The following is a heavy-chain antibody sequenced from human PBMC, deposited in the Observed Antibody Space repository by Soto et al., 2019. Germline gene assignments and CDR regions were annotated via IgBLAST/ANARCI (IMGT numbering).Heavy chain of an antibody. CDR1: GGSFSGYY. J-gene: IGHJ6*02. Sequence: KASETLSLTCAVYGGSFSGYYWSWIRQPPGKGLEWIGEINHSGSTNYNPSLKSRVTISVDTSKNQFSLKLSSVTAADTAVYYCARSSIFGVVIILPYGMDVWGQGTTVTVSS. V-gene: IGHV4-34*01. CDR2: INHSGST. CDR3: ARSSIFGVVIILPYGMDV. D-gene: IGHD3-3*01.